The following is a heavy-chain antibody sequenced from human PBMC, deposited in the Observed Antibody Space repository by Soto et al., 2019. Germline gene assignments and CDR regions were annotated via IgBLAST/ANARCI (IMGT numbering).Heavy chain of an antibody. D-gene: IGHD3-22*01. Sequence: VASVKVSCKASGYTFTSYYMQWVRQAPGQGLEWMGIINPSGGSTSYAQKFQGRVTMTRDTSTSTVYMELSSLRSEDTAVYYCARTYYYDSSGYSLDVWGQGTTVTVSS. CDR3: ARTYYYDSSGYSLDV. CDR1: GYTFTSYY. CDR2: INPSGGST. V-gene: IGHV1-46*03. J-gene: IGHJ6*02.